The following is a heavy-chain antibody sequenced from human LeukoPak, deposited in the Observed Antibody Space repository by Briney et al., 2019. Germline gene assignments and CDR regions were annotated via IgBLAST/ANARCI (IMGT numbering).Heavy chain of an antibody. Sequence: PSETLSLTCTVSGGSISSYYWSWIRQPPGKGLEWIGYIYYSGSTNYNPSLKSRVTMSVDTSKNQFSLRLNSMTAADTAVYYCARRLAVTGRYYFEYWVQGTLVTVSS. CDR2: IYYSGST. V-gene: IGHV4-59*01. J-gene: IGHJ4*02. CDR3: ARRLAVTGRYYFEY. D-gene: IGHD6-13*01. CDR1: GGSISSYY.